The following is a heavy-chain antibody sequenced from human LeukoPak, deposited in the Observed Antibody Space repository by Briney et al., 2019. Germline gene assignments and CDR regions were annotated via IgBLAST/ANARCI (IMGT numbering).Heavy chain of an antibody. CDR2: ISSSGSTI. J-gene: IGHJ5*02. CDR1: GFTFSDYY. Sequence: PGGSLRLSCAASGFTFSDYYMSWIRQAPGKGLEWVSYISSSGSTIYYADSVKGRFTISRDNSKNTLYLQMNSLRAEDTAVYYCAKDLDIAAAGVNWFDPWGQGTLVTVSS. CDR3: AKDLDIAAAGVNWFDP. V-gene: IGHV3-11*04. D-gene: IGHD6-13*01.